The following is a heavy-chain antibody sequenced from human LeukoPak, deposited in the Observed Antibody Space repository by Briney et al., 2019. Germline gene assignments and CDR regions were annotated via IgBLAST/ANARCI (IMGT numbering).Heavy chain of an antibody. CDR3: ARGSASPAAVPFDM. Sequence: TASETLSLTCTVSGGSIRRSFWSWIRQPAGKGLQWIGRIYTNGNTNYNPSLKSRITMSADTSKNQFSLKLSSVTAADTAVYYCARGSASPAAVPFDMWGQGTMVTVSS. CDR1: GGSIRRSF. V-gene: IGHV4-4*07. J-gene: IGHJ3*02. D-gene: IGHD2-2*02. CDR2: IYTNGNT.